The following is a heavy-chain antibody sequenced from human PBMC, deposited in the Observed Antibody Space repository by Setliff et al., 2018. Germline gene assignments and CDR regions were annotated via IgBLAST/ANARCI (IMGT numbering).Heavy chain of an antibody. D-gene: IGHD3-3*01. CDR1: GYTLSKYY. J-gene: IGHJ3*02. V-gene: IGHV1-46*03. CDR2: INPSGGLT. CDR3: ARDRFYNSWSGTSITAPHDAFDI. Sequence: ASVKVSCKASGYTLSKYYMHWVRQAPGQGLEWMGIINPSGGLTRYAQKFQGRVTMTSDTSTNTVYLEVSSLRSEDMAVYFCARDRFYNSWSGTSITAPHDAFDIWGQGTMVTVSS.